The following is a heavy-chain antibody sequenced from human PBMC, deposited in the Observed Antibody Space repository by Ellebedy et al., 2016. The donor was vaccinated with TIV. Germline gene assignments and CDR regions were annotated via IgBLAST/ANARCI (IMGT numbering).Heavy chain of an antibody. CDR1: GFTFSDYY. Sequence: GGSLRLSXAASGFTFSDYYMSWIRQAPGKGLEWVSYISSSGSTIYYADSVKGRFTISRDNAKNSLYLQMNSLRAEDTAVYYCARERGASYYYGSGRNYGMDVWGQGTTVTVSS. D-gene: IGHD3-10*01. V-gene: IGHV3-11*01. J-gene: IGHJ6*02. CDR3: ARERGASYYYGSGRNYGMDV. CDR2: ISSSGSTI.